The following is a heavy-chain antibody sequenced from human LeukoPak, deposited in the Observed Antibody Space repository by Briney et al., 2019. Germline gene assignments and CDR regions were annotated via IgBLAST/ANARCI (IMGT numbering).Heavy chain of an antibody. Sequence: GGSLRLSCAASGFTFSSYGMHWVRQAPGKGLEWVAFIRYDGSNKYYADSVKGRFTISRDNSKNTLYLQMNSLRAEDTAVYYCAKSVTTMVRGCFDYWGQGTLVTVSS. CDR1: GFTFSSYG. V-gene: IGHV3-30*02. CDR3: AKSVTTMVRGCFDY. D-gene: IGHD3-10*01. CDR2: IRYDGSNK. J-gene: IGHJ4*02.